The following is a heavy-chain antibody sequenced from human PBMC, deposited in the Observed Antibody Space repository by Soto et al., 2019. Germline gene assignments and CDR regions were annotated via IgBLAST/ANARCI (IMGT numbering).Heavy chain of an antibody. CDR2: INHSGST. CDR3: ARVPGP. Sequence: PSGTLSLTCAVYGGSFSGYYWSWIRQPPGKGLEWIGEINHSGSTNYNPSLKSRVTISVDTSKNQFSLKLSSVTAADTAVYYCARVPGPWGQGTLVTVSS. J-gene: IGHJ5*02. V-gene: IGHV4-34*01. CDR1: GGSFSGYY.